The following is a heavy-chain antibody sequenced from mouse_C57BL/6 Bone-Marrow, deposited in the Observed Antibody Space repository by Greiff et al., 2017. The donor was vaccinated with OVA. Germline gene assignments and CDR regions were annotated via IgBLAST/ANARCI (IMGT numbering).Heavy chain of an antibody. D-gene: IGHD1-1*01. J-gene: IGHJ2*01. CDR2: IDPSDSYT. V-gene: IGHV1-50*01. Sequence: QVQLKQPGAELVKPGASVKLSCKASGYTFTSYWMQWVKQRPGQGLEWIGEIDPSDSYTTYNQKFKGKATLTVDTSSSTAYMQLSSLTSEDSAVYFCARDGISTVVGYFDYWGQGTTLTVSS. CDR1: GYTFTSYW. CDR3: ARDGISTVVGYFDY.